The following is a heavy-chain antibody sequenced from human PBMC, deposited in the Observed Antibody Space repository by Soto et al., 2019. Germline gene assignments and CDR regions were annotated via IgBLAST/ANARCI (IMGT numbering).Heavy chain of an antibody. D-gene: IGHD2-2*01. CDR1: GGTFSSYA. J-gene: IGHJ6*02. Sequence: SVKVSCKASGGTFSSYAISWVRQAPGQGLEWMGGIIPIFGTANYAQKFQGRVTITADESTSTAYMELSSLRSEDTAVYYCAQRKDIVVVPAAPTYYGMDVWGQGTTVTVSS. V-gene: IGHV1-69*13. CDR3: AQRKDIVVVPAAPTYYGMDV. CDR2: IIPIFGTA.